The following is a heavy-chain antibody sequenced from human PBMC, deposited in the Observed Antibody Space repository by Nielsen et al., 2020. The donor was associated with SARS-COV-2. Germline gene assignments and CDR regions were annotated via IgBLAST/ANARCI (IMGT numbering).Heavy chain of an antibody. J-gene: IGHJ6*02. D-gene: IGHD4-17*01. CDR2: ISSSSYI. Sequence: GESLKISCAASGFTFSSYSMNWVRQAPGKGLEWVSSISSSSYIYYADSVKGRFTISRDNAKNSLYLQMNSLRAEDTAVYYCARTPTDYGDYRYYYYGMDVWGLCTTFNLSS. CDR1: GFTFSSYS. V-gene: IGHV3-21*01. CDR3: ARTPTDYGDYRYYYYGMDV.